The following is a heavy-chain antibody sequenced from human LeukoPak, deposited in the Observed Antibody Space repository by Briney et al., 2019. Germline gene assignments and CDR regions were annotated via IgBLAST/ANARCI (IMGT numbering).Heavy chain of an antibody. CDR2: IYYSGST. D-gene: IGHD5-24*01. CDR3: ARDVSRRGGYRYFDY. CDR1: GGSISSGGYY. J-gene: IGHJ4*02. Sequence: SETLSLTCTVSGGSISSGGYYWSWIRQHPGKGLEWIGYIYYSGSTYYNPSLKSRVTISVDTSKNQFSLKLSSVTAADTAVYYCARDVSRRGGYRYFDYWGQGTLVTVSS. V-gene: IGHV4-31*03.